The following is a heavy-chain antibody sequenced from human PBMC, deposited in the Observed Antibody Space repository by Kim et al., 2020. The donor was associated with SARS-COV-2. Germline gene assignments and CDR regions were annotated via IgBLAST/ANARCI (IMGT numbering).Heavy chain of an antibody. D-gene: IGHD6-13*01. CDR3: ARVPLAAAGTENIYYYYYGMDV. CDR2: IYYSGST. V-gene: IGHV4-39*01. Sequence: SETLSLTCTVSGGSISSSSYYWGWIRQPPGKGLEWIGSIYYSGSTYYNPSLKSRVTISVDTSKNQFSLKLSSVTAADTAVYYCARVPLAAAGTENIYYYYYGMDVWGQGTTVTVSS. J-gene: IGHJ6*02. CDR1: GGSISSSSYY.